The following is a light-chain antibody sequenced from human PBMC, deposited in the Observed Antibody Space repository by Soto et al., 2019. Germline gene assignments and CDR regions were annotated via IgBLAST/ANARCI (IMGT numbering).Light chain of an antibody. CDR2: EVT. V-gene: IGLV2-23*02. Sequence: QSALTQPASVSGSPGQSITISCTGTSSDIGDYNFVSWYQQVPGKAPKLIIYEVTKRPSGVSPRFSGSKSGNTASLTISELRAEDEGDYYCCSYAVSLIYVFGSGTKVTVL. CDR1: SSDIGDYNF. CDR3: CSYAVSLIYV. J-gene: IGLJ1*01.